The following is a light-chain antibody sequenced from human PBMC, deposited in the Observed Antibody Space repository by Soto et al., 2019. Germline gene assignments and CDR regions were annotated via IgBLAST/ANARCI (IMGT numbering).Light chain of an antibody. J-gene: IGLJ1*01. CDR1: SSDVGGYNY. CDR3: GSYTSRYIYV. V-gene: IGLV2-14*01. Sequence: QSALTQPASVSGSPGQSITISCTGSSSDVGGYNYVSWYQQYPGKAPSLMIYEVSNRPSGVSDRFSGSKSGNTASLTISGLQDEQEPASYCGSYTSRYIYVFGTGTKVTVL. CDR2: EVS.